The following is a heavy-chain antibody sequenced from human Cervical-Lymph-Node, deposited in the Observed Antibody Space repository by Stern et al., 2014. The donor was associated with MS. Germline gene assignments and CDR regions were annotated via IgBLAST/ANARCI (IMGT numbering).Heavy chain of an antibody. V-gene: IGHV5-51*01. CDR1: GYNFYTSW. CDR2: IYPGDSDT. D-gene: IGHD4-17*01. Sequence: VQLGQSGAEVKKPGESLKISCKASGYNFYTSWIGWVRQMPGKGLEWMGIIYPGDSDTRYRPSFQGQVTISVDTSLSTAYLQWRSLKASDTGMYFCARHQYGDSRSWFDPWGQGTLVTVSS. J-gene: IGHJ5*01. CDR3: ARHQYGDSRSWFDP.